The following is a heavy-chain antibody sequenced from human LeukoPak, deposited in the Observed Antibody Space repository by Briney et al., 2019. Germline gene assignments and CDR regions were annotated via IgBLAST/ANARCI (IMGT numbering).Heavy chain of an antibody. V-gene: IGHV1-2*06. D-gene: IGHD3-16*02. J-gene: IGHJ4*02. CDR3: ARVSIYCFDY. CDR1: GYTFTGYY. Sequence: EASVKVSCKASGYTFTGYYMHWVRQAPGQGLEWMGRTTPNSGGTNYAQKFQGRVTMTWDTSISTAYMELSSLKSDDTAVYYCARVSIYCFDYWGQGTLVTVPS. CDR2: TTPNSGGT.